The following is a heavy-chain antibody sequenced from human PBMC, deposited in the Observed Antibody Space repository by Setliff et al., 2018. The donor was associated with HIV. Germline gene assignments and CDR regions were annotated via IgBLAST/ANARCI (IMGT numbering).Heavy chain of an antibody. J-gene: IGHJ6*02. CDR3: AREGEAIIGVVHYGMDV. V-gene: IGHV3-20*01. CDR2: INWNGGST. CDR1: GFTFDDYG. D-gene: IGHD3-3*01. Sequence: PGGSLRLSCAASGFTFDDYGMSWVRQAPGKGLEWVSGINWNGGSTGYADSVKGRFTISRDNAKNSLYLQMNSLRAEDTALYHCAREGEAIIGVVHYGMDVWGQGTTVTVSS.